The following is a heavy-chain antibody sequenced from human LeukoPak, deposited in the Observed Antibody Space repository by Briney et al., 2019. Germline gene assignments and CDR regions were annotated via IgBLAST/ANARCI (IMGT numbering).Heavy chain of an antibody. CDR3: ARGSPKLGYCSSTSCSVFDY. CDR2: INHSGST. J-gene: IGHJ4*02. D-gene: IGHD2-2*01. Sequence: PSETLSLTCAVYGGSFSGYYWSWIRQPPGKGLEWIGEINHSGSTNYNPSLKSRVTISVDTSKNQFSLKLSSVTAADTAVYYCARGSPKLGYCSSTSCSVFDYWGQGTLATVSS. V-gene: IGHV4-34*01. CDR1: GGSFSGYY.